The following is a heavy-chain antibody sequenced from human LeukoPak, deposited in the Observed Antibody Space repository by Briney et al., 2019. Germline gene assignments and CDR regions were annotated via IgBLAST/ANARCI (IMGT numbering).Heavy chain of an antibody. D-gene: IGHD6-13*01. Sequence: SGGSLRLSCAASGFTVSSNYMSWVRQAPGKGLEWVSVIYSGGSTYYADSVKGRFTISRDNSKNTLYLQMNSLRAEDTAVYYCAKGSFRQQPEYFDYWGQGTLVTVSS. J-gene: IGHJ4*02. CDR1: GFTVSSNY. CDR3: AKGSFRQQPEYFDY. CDR2: IYSGGST. V-gene: IGHV3-53*01.